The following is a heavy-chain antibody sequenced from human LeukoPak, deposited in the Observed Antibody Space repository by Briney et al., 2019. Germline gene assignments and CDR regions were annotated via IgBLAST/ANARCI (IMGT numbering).Heavy chain of an antibody. CDR2: ISGSGGST. CDR1: GFTFSSYA. CDR3: AKDRGNYGDSYYFDY. D-gene: IGHD4-17*01. Sequence: GGSLRLSCAASGFTFSSYAMSWVRQAPGKGLEWVSAISGSGGSTYYADSVKGRFTISRDNSKNTLYLQMNSLRAEDTAVYCCAKDRGNYGDSYYFDYWGQGTLVTVSS. J-gene: IGHJ4*02. V-gene: IGHV3-23*01.